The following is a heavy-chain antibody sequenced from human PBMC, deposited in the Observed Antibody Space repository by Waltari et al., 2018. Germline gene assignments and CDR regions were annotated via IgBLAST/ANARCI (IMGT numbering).Heavy chain of an antibody. CDR3: ARDMDATEGAFDY. CDR1: GFTFNDHA. D-gene: IGHD3-16*01. Sequence: EVQLVESGGDLVQPGGYLRLSCAASGFTFNDHAVEWVRQAPGKGLEWVSRISWNSGTIDYADSVKGRFTISRDNTKRSVYLQMNSLTAEDTALYYCARDMDATEGAFDYWGQGTLVTVSS. J-gene: IGHJ4*02. V-gene: IGHV3-9*01. CDR2: ISWNSGTI.